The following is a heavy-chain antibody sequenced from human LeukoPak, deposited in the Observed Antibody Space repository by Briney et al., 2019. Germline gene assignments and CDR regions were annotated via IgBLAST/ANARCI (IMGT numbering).Heavy chain of an antibody. D-gene: IGHD1-1*01. CDR1: GGSISSYY. Sequence: PSETLSLTCTVSGGSISSYYWSWIRQPAGKGLEWIGRIYTSGSTNYNPSLNGRVSISRDTTNNLFSLRLRSVTAADTAVYFCARGRVSSSTWYSTYYYYFYMDVWGKGTTVTVSS. CDR3: ARGRVSSSTWYSTYYYYFYMDV. J-gene: IGHJ6*03. CDR2: IYTSGST. V-gene: IGHV4-4*07.